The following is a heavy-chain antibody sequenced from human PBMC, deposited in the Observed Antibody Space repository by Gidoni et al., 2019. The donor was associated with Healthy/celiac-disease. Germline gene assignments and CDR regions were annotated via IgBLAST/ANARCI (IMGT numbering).Heavy chain of an antibody. J-gene: IGHJ5*02. CDR3: ARQIREFDP. CDR1: GGSISSSSYY. CDR2: IYYSGST. Sequence: QLQLQESGPGLVKPSETLSLTCTVPGGSISSSSYYWGWIRQPPGTGLEWIGSIYYSGSTSYNPSLKSRVTISVDTSKNQFSLKRSSVTAADTAVYYCARQIREFDPWGQGTLVTVSS. V-gene: IGHV4-39*01.